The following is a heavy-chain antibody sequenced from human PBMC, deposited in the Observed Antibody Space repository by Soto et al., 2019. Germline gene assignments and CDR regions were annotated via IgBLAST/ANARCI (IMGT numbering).Heavy chain of an antibody. CDR2: IYYRGNT. D-gene: IGHD3-9*01. CDR1: GGSIGTYY. V-gene: IGHV4-59*08. J-gene: IGHJ4*02. Sequence: SETLSLTCTVSGGSIGTYYWSWIRQPPGKGLEWIGYIYYRGNTDYNPSLKSRVTISLDTPKNQFSLKLSSVTAADTAVYYCARHPGYYDILTGYTAYYFDYWGQGILVT. CDR3: ARHPGYYDILTGYTAYYFDY.